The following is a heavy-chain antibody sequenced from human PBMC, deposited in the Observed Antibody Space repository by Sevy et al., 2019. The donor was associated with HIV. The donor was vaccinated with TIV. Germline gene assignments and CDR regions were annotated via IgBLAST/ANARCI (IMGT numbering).Heavy chain of an antibody. CDR1: GFIFSTYW. CDR3: ARGGKYPGY. V-gene: IGHV3-7*01. J-gene: IGHJ4*02. D-gene: IGHD1-26*01. Sequence: GGSLRLSCAASGFIFSTYWMSWVRQAPGKGLEWVANIKEDGSEKCYVVSVKGRFTISRDNAKNSLYLQMCSLRAEDTAVYYCARGGKYPGYWGQGTLVTVSS. CDR2: IKEDGSEK.